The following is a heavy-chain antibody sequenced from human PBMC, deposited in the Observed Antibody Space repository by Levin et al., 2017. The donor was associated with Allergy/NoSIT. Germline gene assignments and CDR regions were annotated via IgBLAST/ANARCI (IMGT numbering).Heavy chain of an antibody. CDR2: ISSNGGST. V-gene: IGHV3-64D*06. CDR3: VKDRYGSGSYLFNY. J-gene: IGHJ4*02. CDR1: GFTFSSYA. D-gene: IGHD3-10*01. Sequence: GESLKISCSASGFTFSSYAMHWVRQAPGKGLEYVSAISSNGGSTYYADSVKGRFTISRDNSKNTLYLQMSSLRAEDTTVYYCVKDRYGSGSYLFNYWGQGTLVTVSS.